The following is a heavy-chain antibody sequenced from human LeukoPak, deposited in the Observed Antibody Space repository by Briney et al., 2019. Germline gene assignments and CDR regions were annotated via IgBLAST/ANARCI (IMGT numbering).Heavy chain of an antibody. CDR1: GGSISSSSYY. D-gene: IGHD3-22*01. CDR3: ARRRYESGTSYPSYFDY. J-gene: IGHJ4*02. V-gene: IGHV4-39*01. Sequence: SETLSLTCTVSGGSISSSSYYWGWIRQPPGKGLEWIGNIYYSGSTYYNPSLKSRVTMSVDMSKNQFSLKLSSVTAADTAVYYCARRRYESGTSYPSYFDYWGQGTLVTVSS. CDR2: IYYSGST.